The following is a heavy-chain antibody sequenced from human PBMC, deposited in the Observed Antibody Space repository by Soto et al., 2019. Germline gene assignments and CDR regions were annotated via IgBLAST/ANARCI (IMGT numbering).Heavy chain of an antibody. J-gene: IGHJ6*02. V-gene: IGHV1-69*01. Sequence: QVQLVQSGAEVKKPGSSVKVSCKASGGTFSSYAISWVRQAPGQGLDWMGGIIPIFGTANYAQKFQGRVTIIADESTSTAYMELSSLRSEDTAVYYCARAGIAARVSVLGYGMDVWGQVTTVTVSS. CDR1: GGTFSSYA. CDR3: ARAGIAARVSVLGYGMDV. D-gene: IGHD6-6*01. CDR2: IIPIFGTA.